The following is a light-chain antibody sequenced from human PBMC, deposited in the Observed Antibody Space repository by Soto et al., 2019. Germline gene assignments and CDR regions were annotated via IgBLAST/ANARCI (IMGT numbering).Light chain of an antibody. CDR2: SGS. J-gene: IGKJ2*01. CDR1: QSLLHSNGYNY. Sequence: DIVMTQSPLSLPVTPGEPASISCRSSQSLLHSNGYNYLDWYLQKPGQSPQLLIYSGSNRASGVPEGLSGSGSGKDFTLKISRVEAEELGTYYCMQAVKPPGTLGPGTKREIK. CDR3: MQAVKPPGT. V-gene: IGKV2-28*01.